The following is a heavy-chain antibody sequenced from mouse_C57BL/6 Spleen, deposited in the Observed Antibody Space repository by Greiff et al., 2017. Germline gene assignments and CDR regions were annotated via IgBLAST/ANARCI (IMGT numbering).Heavy chain of an antibody. CDR2: INYDGSST. J-gene: IGHJ3*01. V-gene: IGHV5-16*01. CDR3: ARDGTSYYSNYGFAY. CDR1: GFTFSDYY. D-gene: IGHD2-5*01. Sequence: EVQLVESEGGLVQPGSSMKLSCTASGFTFSDYYMAWVRQVPEKGLEWVANINYDGSSTYYLDSLKSRFIISRDNAKNILYLQMSRLTSEDTATYYCARDGTSYYSNYGFAYWGQGTLVTVSA.